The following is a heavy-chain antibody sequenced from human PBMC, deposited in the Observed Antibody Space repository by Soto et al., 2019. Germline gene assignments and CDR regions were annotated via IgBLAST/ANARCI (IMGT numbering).Heavy chain of an antibody. D-gene: IGHD1-20*01. CDR1: GGTFSSYA. J-gene: IGHJ6*02. Sequence: ASVKVSCKASGGTFSSYAISWVRQAPGQGLEWLGGIIPLHNTSNYSLKLLGRGSVTADISSNTVYMHLSGLTSDDTATYYCAIWSNWNPLYYRGMDVWGQGTTVTVSS. V-gene: IGHV1-69*10. CDR3: AIWSNWNPLYYRGMDV. CDR2: IIPLHNTS.